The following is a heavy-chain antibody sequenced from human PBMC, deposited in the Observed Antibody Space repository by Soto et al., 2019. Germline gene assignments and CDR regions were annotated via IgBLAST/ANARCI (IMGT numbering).Heavy chain of an antibody. CDR2: ISGSGGST. D-gene: IGHD7-27*01. CDR3: AKEVSLGSTVDLGY. Sequence: GGSLRLSCAASGFTFSIFAMSWVRQSPGKGLEWVSTISGSGGSTYYADAVKGRFSISRDNSMGTLYLQMKSLRVEDTAIYYCAKEVSLGSTVDLGYWGKGTLVTVSS. V-gene: IGHV3-23*01. J-gene: IGHJ4*02. CDR1: GFTFSIFA.